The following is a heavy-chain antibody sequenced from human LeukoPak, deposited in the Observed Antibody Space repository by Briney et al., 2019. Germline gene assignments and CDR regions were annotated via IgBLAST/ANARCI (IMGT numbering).Heavy chain of an antibody. V-gene: IGHV4-34*09. Sequence: PSETLSLTCAVYGGSFSGYYWSWIRQPPGKGLEWIGEINHSGSTNYNPSLKSRVTISVDTSKNQFSLKLSSVTAADTAVYYCASSLHVTIFDYWGQGTLVTVSS. CDR1: GGSFSGYY. CDR3: ASSLHVTIFDY. CDR2: INHSGST. J-gene: IGHJ4*02. D-gene: IGHD4-17*01.